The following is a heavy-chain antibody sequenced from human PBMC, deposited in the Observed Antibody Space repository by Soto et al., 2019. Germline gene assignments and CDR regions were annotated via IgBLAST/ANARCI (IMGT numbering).Heavy chain of an antibody. Sequence: ASVKVSCKASGYTFTSYGISWVRQAPGQGLEWMGWISAYNGNTSYAQELQGRVTMTTDTSTSTAYMELRSLSSDDTAVYYCARYFCGGDCYPDYWGLGTLVTVSS. CDR2: ISAYNGNT. J-gene: IGHJ4*02. CDR3: ARYFCGGDCYPDY. CDR1: GYTFTSYG. V-gene: IGHV1-18*01. D-gene: IGHD2-21*01.